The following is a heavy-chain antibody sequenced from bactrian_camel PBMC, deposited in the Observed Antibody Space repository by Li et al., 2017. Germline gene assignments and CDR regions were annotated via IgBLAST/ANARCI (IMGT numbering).Heavy chain of an antibody. D-gene: IGHD2*01. J-gene: IGHJ4*01. Sequence: VQLVESGGDLVQPGGSLTLSCTASGFVFSAEAMSWVRQALGKGLEWVASIAVDRVSTLYTRSVKGRFTISRDNTENTVYLQLNGLTTEDTAMYYCANSYSYYYGPLDYWGQGTQVTVS. CDR3: ANSYSYYYGPLDY. CDR1: GFVFSAEA. CDR2: IAVDRVST. V-gene: IGHV3S40*01.